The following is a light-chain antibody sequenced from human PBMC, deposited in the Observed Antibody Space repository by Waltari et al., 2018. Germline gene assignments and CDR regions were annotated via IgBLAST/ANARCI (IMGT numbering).Light chain of an antibody. CDR3: QQYYSTPYT. J-gene: IGKJ2*01. CDR2: WAS. CDR1: QSILYSSNNKNY. Sequence: DIVMTQSPDSLSVSLGERATINCKSSQSILYSSNNKNYVAWYQQKPGPPPKLLIYWASTRESGVPDRFSGSGSGTDFTLTISSLQAEDVAVYYCQQYYSTPYTFGQGTKVEIK. V-gene: IGKV4-1*01.